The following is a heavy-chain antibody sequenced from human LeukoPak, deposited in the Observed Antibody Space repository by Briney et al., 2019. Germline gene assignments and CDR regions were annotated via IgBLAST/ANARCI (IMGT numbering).Heavy chain of an antibody. Sequence: GGSLRLSCAASGFTFSSYAMSWVRQAPGKGLEWVSAISGSGGSTYYADSVKGRFTISRDNSKNTLCLQMNSLRAEDTAVYYCAKVTLTYYDYVWGSYRSDAFDIWGQGTMVTVSS. J-gene: IGHJ3*02. CDR2: ISGSGGST. D-gene: IGHD3-16*02. CDR3: AKVTLTYYDYVWGSYRSDAFDI. V-gene: IGHV3-23*01. CDR1: GFTFSSYA.